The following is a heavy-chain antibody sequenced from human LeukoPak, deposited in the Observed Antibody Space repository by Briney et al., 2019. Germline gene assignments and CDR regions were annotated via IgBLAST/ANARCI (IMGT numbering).Heavy chain of an antibody. J-gene: IGHJ4*02. CDR3: VREYCGGDCYTDF. V-gene: IGHV3-74*01. CDR1: GFTFSLYW. D-gene: IGHD2-21*02. CDR2: LNSDGSIT. Sequence: PGGSLRLSCAASGFTFSLYWTHWVRQTPGKGLVWVSRLNSDGSITSYADFVKGRFTISRDNAKNTLYLQMNSLRAEDTALYYCVREYCGGDCYTDFWGQGTLVTVSS.